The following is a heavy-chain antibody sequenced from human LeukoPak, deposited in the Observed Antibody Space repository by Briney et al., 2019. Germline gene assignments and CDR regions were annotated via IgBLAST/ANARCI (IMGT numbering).Heavy chain of an antibody. CDR1: GFTFSSYA. V-gene: IGHV3-30-3*01. CDR2: ISYDGSNK. D-gene: IGHD1-26*01. CDR3: ARDGGAYFDY. Sequence: PGGSLRLSCAASGFTFSSYALHWVRQAPGKGLEWVAIISYDGSNKYYADSVKGRFTISRDNSKNTLYVQMNSLRPEDTAVYYCARDGGAYFDYWGQGTLVTVSP. J-gene: IGHJ4*02.